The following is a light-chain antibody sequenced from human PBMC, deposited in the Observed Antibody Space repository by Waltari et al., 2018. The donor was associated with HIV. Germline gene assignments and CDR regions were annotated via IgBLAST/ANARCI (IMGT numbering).Light chain of an antibody. CDR1: SSDLGHYNL. CDR2: DVN. CDR3: CSYAGSNSWV. Sequence: QSALTQPSSVSGSPGQSIPIPCSGTSSDLGHYNLVSWYQQDPGKAPKLMIYDVNKRPSGVSNRFSGSKSGNTASLTISGLQAEDEADYYCCSYAGSNSWVFGGGTKLTVL. J-gene: IGLJ3*02. V-gene: IGLV2-23*02.